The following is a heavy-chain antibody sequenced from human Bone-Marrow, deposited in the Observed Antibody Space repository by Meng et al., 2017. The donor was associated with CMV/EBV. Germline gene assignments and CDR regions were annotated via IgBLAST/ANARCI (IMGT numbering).Heavy chain of an antibody. Sequence: SETLSLTCTVSGGSISSSSYYWSWIRQPPGKGLEWIGYIHSSGSTNYNPSLKSRVTISVDTSKNQFSLKLSSVTAADTAVYYCARDGYYGMDVWGQGTTVTVSS. V-gene: IGHV4-61*01. CDR1: GGSISSSSYY. J-gene: IGHJ6*02. CDR2: IHSSGST. CDR3: ARDGYYGMDV.